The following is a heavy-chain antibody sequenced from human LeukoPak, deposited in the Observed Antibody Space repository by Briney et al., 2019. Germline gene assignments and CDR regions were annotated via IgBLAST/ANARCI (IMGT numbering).Heavy chain of an antibody. CDR1: GFTFSTYY. V-gene: IGHV3-7*01. J-gene: IGHJ4*02. D-gene: IGHD6-19*01. CDR2: INLDGTEN. Sequence: PGGSLRLSCAASGFTFSTYYMSWVRQAPGKGPEWVATINLDGTENYYVDSVKGRFTISRDSAKNALYLQMNSLRAEDTAVYYCARGGSRFDYWGQGTLVTVSS. CDR3: ARGGSRFDY.